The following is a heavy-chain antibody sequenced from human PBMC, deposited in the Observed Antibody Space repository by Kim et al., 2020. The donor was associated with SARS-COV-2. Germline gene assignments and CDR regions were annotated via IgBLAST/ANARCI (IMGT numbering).Heavy chain of an antibody. CDR1: GYTFTHYA. Sequence: ASVKVSCKASGYTFTHYAMNWVRQAPGQGLEWMGWINTVTGKPTYAQLFTGRFVFSLDTSVNTAYLRISSLRADDTAVYFCARTSDFYAMDVWGKGTPVT. CDR3: ARTSDFYAMDV. CDR2: INTVTGKP. V-gene: IGHV7-4-1*02. J-gene: IGHJ6*03.